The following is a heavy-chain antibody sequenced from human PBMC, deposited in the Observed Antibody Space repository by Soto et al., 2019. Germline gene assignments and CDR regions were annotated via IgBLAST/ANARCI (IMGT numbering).Heavy chain of an antibody. Sequence: QVQLQQWGAGLLKPSETLSLTCAVYGGSFSGYYWSWIRQPPGEGLEWIGEINHRGSTNNNPYLKSRVTISVDTSKNQFSLKLSSVTAADTAVYYCARPTGYFALWGRGTLVTVSS. CDR2: INHRGST. V-gene: IGHV4-34*01. CDR1: GGSFSGYY. CDR3: ARPTGYFAL. J-gene: IGHJ2*01.